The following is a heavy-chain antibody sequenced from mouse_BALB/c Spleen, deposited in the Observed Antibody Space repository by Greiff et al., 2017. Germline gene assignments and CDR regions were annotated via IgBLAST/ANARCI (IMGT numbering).Heavy chain of an antibody. CDR3: AKGVITAWFAY. Sequence: EVQVVESGPELVKPGASVKISCKASGYTFTDYNMHWVKQSHGKSLEWIGYIYPYNGGTGYNQKFKSKATLTVDNSSSTAYMELRSLTSEDSAVYYCAKGVITAWFAYWGQGTLVTVSA. CDR1: GYTFTDYN. D-gene: IGHD2-4*01. CDR2: IYPYNGGT. V-gene: IGHV1S29*02. J-gene: IGHJ3*01.